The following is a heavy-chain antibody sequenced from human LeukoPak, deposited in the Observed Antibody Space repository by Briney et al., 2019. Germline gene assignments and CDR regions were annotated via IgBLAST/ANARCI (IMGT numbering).Heavy chain of an antibody. CDR1: GYTFTGYY. Sequence: ASVKVSCKASGYTFTGYYMHWVRQAPGQGLEWMGWINPNSGGTNYAQKFQGRVTMTRDTSICTAYMELSRLRSDDTAVYYCARAEVYYDSSGYYYYFDYWGQGTLVTVSS. CDR3: ARAEVYYDSSGYYYYFDY. V-gene: IGHV1-2*02. D-gene: IGHD3-22*01. CDR2: INPNSGGT. J-gene: IGHJ4*02.